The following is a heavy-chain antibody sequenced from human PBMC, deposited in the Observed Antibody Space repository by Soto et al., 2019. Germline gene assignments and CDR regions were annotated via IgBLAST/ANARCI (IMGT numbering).Heavy chain of an antibody. CDR3: ARGPGYYFDY. CDR1: GFTFSSYA. CDR2: ISSNGGST. J-gene: IGHJ4*02. V-gene: IGHV3-64*01. Sequence: EVPLVESGGGLVQPGGSLRLSCAASGFTFSSYAMHWVRQAPGKELEYVSAISSNGGSTYYANSVKGRFTISRDNSKNTLYLQMGSLRAEDMAVYYCARGPGYYFDYWGQGTLVTVSS.